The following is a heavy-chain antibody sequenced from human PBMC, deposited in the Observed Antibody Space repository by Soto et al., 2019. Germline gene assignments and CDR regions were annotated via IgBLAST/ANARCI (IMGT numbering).Heavy chain of an antibody. CDR1: GGTFSSYA. CDR3: ARVFVLGWDLRGGFDY. D-gene: IGHD1-26*01. Sequence: QVQLVQSGAEVKKPGSSVKVSCKASGGTFSSYAISWVRQAPGQGLEWMGGIIPIFGTANYAQKFQGRVTITADESTSKAYMELSSLRSEDTAVYYCARVFVLGWDLRGGFDYWGQGTLVTVSS. CDR2: IIPIFGTA. J-gene: IGHJ4*02. V-gene: IGHV1-69*01.